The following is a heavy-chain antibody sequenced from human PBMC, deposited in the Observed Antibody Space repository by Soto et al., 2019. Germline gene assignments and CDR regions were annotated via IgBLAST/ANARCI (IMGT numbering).Heavy chain of an antibody. V-gene: IGHV1-58*01. CDR1: GFTFTSSA. J-gene: IGHJ6*02. CDR3: ARDQYYYDSSGYIGMDV. CDR2: IVVGSGNT. D-gene: IGHD3-22*01. Sequence: ASVKVSCKASGFTFTSSAVQWVRQARGQRLEWIGWIVVGSGNTNYAQKFQERVTITRDMSTSTVYMELSSLRSEDTAVYYCARDQYYYDSSGYIGMDVWGQGTTVTVSS.